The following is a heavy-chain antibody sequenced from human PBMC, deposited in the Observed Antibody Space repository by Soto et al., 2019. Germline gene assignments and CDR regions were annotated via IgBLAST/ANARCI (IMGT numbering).Heavy chain of an antibody. Sequence: GGSLSLSCAASGFTFSSYGMHWVRQAPGKGLEWVAVIWYDGSNKYYADSVKGRFTISRDNSKNTLYLQMNSLRAEDTAVYYCARDVEVSSGDYYYYYMDVWGKGTTVTVSS. V-gene: IGHV3-33*01. CDR3: ARDVEVSSGDYYYYYMDV. CDR2: IWYDGSNK. D-gene: IGHD2-2*01. J-gene: IGHJ6*03. CDR1: GFTFSSYG.